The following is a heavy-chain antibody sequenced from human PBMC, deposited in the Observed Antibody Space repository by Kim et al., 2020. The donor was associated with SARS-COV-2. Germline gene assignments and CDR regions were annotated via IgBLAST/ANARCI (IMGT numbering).Heavy chain of an antibody. CDR2: TNVGNGDT. D-gene: IGHD3-10*01. CDR3: ARGGYGSGEGGY. J-gene: IGHJ4*01. CDR1: GYTFTTSA. V-gene: IGHV1-3*01. Sequence: ASVKVSCKASGYTFTTSAMHWVRQAPGQRLEWMGWTNVGNGDTKYSQKFQGRVTISTDTSANTAYMELSSLGSEDTALYYCARGGYGSGEGGYWGQGTLV.